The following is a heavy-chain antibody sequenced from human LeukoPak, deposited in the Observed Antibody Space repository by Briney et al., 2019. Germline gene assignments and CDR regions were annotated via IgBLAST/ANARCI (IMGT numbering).Heavy chain of an antibody. J-gene: IGHJ4*02. Sequence: GASLRLSCAASGFTFSSYAMSWVRQASGKGLEWVSCISVSGSNTHHADSVKGRFAISRDNSKNTLYLQMNSLRAEDTAVYYCAKTFSGGWAIDYWGQGTLVTVSS. D-gene: IGHD6-19*01. CDR1: GFTFSSYA. CDR3: AKTFSGGWAIDY. CDR2: ISVSGSNT. V-gene: IGHV3-23*01.